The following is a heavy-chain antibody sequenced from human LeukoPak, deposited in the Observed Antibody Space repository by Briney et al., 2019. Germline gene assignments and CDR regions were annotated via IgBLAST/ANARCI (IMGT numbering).Heavy chain of an antibody. CDR1: GFTFINHW. CDR2: MKQDGSVK. D-gene: IGHD6-6*01. CDR3: ARLGYSSSSFDY. J-gene: IGHJ4*02. Sequence: GGSLRLSCAASGFTFINHWMSWVRQVPGKGLEWVANMKQDGSVKYYVDSMKGRFTISRDNAKNSLYLQMSGLRAEDTAVYFCARLGYSSSSFDYWGQGVLVTVYS. V-gene: IGHV3-7*03.